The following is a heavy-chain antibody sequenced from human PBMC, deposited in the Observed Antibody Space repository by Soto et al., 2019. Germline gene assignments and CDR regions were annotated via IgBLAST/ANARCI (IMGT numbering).Heavy chain of an antibody. CDR2: ISYSGST. Sequence: SETLSLTCTVSGGSMSSYYWTWLRQSPGRGLEWIGYISYSGSTYYNPSLKSRVTISADTSKNQFSLRMNSMIAADTAVYYCARADPDASVGYSGQGTLVTVSS. D-gene: IGHD2-15*01. CDR3: ARADPDASVGY. J-gene: IGHJ4*02. V-gene: IGHV4-59*01. CDR1: GGSMSSYY.